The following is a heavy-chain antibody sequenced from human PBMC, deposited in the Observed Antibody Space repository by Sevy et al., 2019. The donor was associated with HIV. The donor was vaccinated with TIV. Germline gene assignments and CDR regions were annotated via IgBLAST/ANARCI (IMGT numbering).Heavy chain of an antibody. Sequence: GGSLRLSCEASGFSVSSNYMAWVRQAPGKGLEWVSVIYSGKSTDYRDSVNGRFTISRDSSKNTLYLQMDSLRAEDTAVDHWARGQSHTGWFDYWGQGSLVTVSS. D-gene: IGHD6-19*01. CDR3: ARGQSHTGWFDY. J-gene: IGHJ4*02. CDR2: IYSGKST. V-gene: IGHV3-53*01. CDR1: GFSVSSNY.